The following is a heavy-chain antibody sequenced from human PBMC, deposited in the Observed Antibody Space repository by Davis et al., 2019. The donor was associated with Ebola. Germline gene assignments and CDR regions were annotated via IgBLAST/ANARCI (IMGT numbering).Heavy chain of an antibody. CDR1: GGSISSYH. CDR2: IYYSGST. V-gene: IGHV4-59*01. J-gene: IGHJ6*02. Sequence: SETLSLTCTVSGGSISSYHWSWIRQPPGKGLEWIGYIYYSGSTNYNPSLKSRVTISVDTAKNQFSLKLSSVTAADTAVYYCARVGDYCTGGVCRGSYYGMDVWGQGTTVTVSS. CDR3: ARVGDYCTGGVCRGSYYGMDV. D-gene: IGHD2-8*02.